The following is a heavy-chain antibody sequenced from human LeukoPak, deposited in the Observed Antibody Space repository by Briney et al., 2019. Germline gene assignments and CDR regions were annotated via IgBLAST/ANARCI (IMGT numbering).Heavy chain of an antibody. D-gene: IGHD3-10*01. CDR3: ARGTGPGDYLIDY. J-gene: IGHJ4*02. V-gene: IGHV1-3*01. CDR2: INAGNDHT. CDR1: GFTFSGHA. Sequence: ASVKVSCKASGFTFSGHAIHWVRQVPGQRLEWLGYINAGNDHTTYSQRFQDRVTIVRDTPATTAYMDLTSLTSEGTAVYYCARGTGPGDYLIDYWGQGTLVTVSS.